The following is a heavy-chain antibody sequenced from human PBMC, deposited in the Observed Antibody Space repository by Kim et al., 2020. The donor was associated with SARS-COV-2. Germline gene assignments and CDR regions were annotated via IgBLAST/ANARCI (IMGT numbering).Heavy chain of an antibody. CDR3: TRGPF. V-gene: IGHV3-74*01. Sequence: DGTTTRYADSVKGRCTISRDNSKNTLYLQMTGLRADDTGVYYCTRGPFWGQGTLVTVSS. CDR2: DGTTT. J-gene: IGHJ4*02.